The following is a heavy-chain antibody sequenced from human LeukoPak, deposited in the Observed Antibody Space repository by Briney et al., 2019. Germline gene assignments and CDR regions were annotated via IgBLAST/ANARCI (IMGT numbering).Heavy chain of an antibody. CDR1: GFTFSDYA. J-gene: IGHJ4*02. Sequence: GGSLRLSCAASGFTFSDYAMSWVRQAPGKGLEWVSVISDSGGSAYYADSVKRRFTIFRDNSKNTVDLQMNSLRVEDTAVYYCAKDFRGYGRMIDYWGQGTLVTVSS. CDR2: ISDSGGSA. V-gene: IGHV3-23*01. CDR3: AKDFRGYGRMIDY. D-gene: IGHD5-18*01.